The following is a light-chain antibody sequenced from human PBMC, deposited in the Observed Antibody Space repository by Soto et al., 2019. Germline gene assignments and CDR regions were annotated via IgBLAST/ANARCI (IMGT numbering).Light chain of an antibody. CDR3: QSYDSSLSGWV. Sequence: QSALTQPASVSGSPGQSITISCTGTISDIGGYNFISWYQHHPGKAPKLVIYDVNNRPSGVPDRFSGSKSGTSASLAITGLQAEDEADYYCQSYDSSLSGWVFGGGTKVTVL. V-gene: IGLV2-14*01. CDR1: ISDIGGYNF. J-gene: IGLJ3*02. CDR2: DVN.